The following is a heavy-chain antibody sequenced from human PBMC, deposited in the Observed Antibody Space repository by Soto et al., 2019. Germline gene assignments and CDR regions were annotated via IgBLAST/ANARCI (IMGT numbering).Heavy chain of an antibody. CDR3: ARAPATPNSPYYFDY. J-gene: IGHJ4*02. CDR2: IYTSGST. CDR1: GGSISSYY. D-gene: IGHD7-27*01. V-gene: IGHV4-4*07. Sequence: QVQLQESGPGLVKPSETLSLTCTVSGGSISSYYWSWIRQPAGKGLEWIGRIYTSGSTNYSPSLKSRVTMSVDTSKNQFSLKLSSVTAADTAVYYCARAPATPNSPYYFDYWGQGTLVTVSS.